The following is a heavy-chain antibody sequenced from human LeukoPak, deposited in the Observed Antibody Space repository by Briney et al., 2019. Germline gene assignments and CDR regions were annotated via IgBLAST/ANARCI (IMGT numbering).Heavy chain of an antibody. Sequence: PGGSLRLSCAASGFTFSSYAMSWVRQAPGKGLEWVSAISGSGGSTYYADSVKGRFTISRDNSKNTLYLQMNSLRAEDTAVYYCARDRSSPIVGAIFDYWGQGTLVTVSS. CDR2: ISGSGGST. D-gene: IGHD1-26*01. V-gene: IGHV3-23*01. CDR1: GFTFSSYA. J-gene: IGHJ4*02. CDR3: ARDRSSPIVGAIFDY.